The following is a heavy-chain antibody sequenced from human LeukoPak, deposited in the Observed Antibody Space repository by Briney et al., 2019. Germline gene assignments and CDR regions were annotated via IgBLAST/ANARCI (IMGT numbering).Heavy chain of an antibody. V-gene: IGHV1-8*01. J-gene: IGHJ4*02. Sequence: ASVKVSCKASGYAFTSYDINRVRQATGQGLEWMGWMNPNSGNTGYAQKFQGRVTMTRNTSISTAYMELSSLRSEDTAVYYCARGITMVQGVPIGYWGQGTLVTVSS. CDR1: GYAFTSYD. D-gene: IGHD3-10*01. CDR2: MNPNSGNT. CDR3: ARGITMVQGVPIGY.